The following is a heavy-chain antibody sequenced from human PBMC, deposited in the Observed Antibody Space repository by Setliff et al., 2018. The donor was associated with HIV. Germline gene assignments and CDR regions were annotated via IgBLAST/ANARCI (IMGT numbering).Heavy chain of an antibody. CDR2: IFSNDEK. CDR3: ARIDYGDTYYMDV. J-gene: IGHJ6*03. CDR1: GFSLSNARMG. Sequence: GSGPTLVNPTETLTLTCTVSGFSLSNARMGVSWIRQPPGKALEWLAHIFSNDEKSYSTSLKSRLTIPKDTSKSQVVLTMTNMDPVDTATYYCARIDYGDTYYMDVWGKGTTVTVSS. D-gene: IGHD4-17*01. V-gene: IGHV2-26*01.